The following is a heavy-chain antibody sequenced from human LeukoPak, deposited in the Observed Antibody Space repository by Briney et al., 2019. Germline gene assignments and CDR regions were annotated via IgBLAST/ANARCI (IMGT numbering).Heavy chain of an antibody. CDR2: INHGGST. Sequence: KPSETLSLTCAIYGGSFTDYYCNWIRQPPGKGLEWIGEINHGGSTNYNPSLRSRVTVSVDRSKKQFSLRLSSVTAADTAVYYCARDSSSSWYRDAFDIWGQGTMVTVSS. J-gene: IGHJ3*02. D-gene: IGHD6-13*01. V-gene: IGHV4-34*01. CDR3: ARDSSSSWYRDAFDI. CDR1: GGSFTDYY.